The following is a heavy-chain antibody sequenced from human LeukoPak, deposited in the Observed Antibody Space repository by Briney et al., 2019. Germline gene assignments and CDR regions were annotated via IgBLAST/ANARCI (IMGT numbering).Heavy chain of an antibody. V-gene: IGHV3-23*01. Sequence: GGSLRLSCAASGFTLGVYWMTWVRQAPGRGLEWVSGFSGSGGTTYYADSVKGRFTISRDNSKNTLYLQMNSLRAEDTAVYYCANGNRCTSPNCLGYYYFYMDVWGKGTTVTVSS. CDR1: GFTLGVYW. J-gene: IGHJ6*03. CDR3: ANGNRCTSPNCLGYYYFYMDV. CDR2: FSGSGGTT. D-gene: IGHD2-8*01.